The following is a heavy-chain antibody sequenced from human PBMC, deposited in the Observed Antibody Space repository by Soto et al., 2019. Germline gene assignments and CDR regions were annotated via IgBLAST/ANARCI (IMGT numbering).Heavy chain of an antibody. CDR1: GFTFSSYG. V-gene: IGHV3-33*01. CDR2: IWYDGSNK. J-gene: IGHJ6*03. Sequence: QVQLVESGGGVVQPGRSLRLSCAASGFTFSSYGMHWVRQAPGKGLEWVAVIWYDGSNKYYADSVKGRFTISRDNSKNTLYLQMNSLRAEDTAVYYCARGYCSGGSCYTQGRYYYYYMDVWGKGTTVTVSS. CDR3: ARGYCSGGSCYTQGRYYYYYMDV. D-gene: IGHD2-15*01.